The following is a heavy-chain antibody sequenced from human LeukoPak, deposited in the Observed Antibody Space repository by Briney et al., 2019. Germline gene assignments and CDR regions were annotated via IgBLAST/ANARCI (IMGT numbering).Heavy chain of an antibody. CDR1: GYSISSGYY. V-gene: IGHV4-38-2*02. D-gene: IGHD3-10*01. Sequence: SETLSLTCTVSGYSISSGYYWGWIRQPPGKGLEWIGSIYHSGSTYYDPSLKSRVTISVDTSRNQFSLKLNSVTAADTAVYYCAKSNGYGLVDIWGQGTMVTVSS. CDR3: AKSNGYGLVDI. J-gene: IGHJ3*02. CDR2: IYHSGST.